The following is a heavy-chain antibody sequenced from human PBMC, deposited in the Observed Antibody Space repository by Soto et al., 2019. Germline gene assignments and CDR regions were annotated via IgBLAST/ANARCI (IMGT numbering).Heavy chain of an antibody. V-gene: IGHV3-43*01. D-gene: IGHD6-13*01. CDR2: ISWDGGST. Sequence: PGGSLRLSCAASGFTFDDYTMHWVRQAPGKVLEWVSLISWDGGSTYYADSVKGRFTISRDNSKNSLYLQMNSLRTEDTALYYCAKDIGPRYSSSWYYFDYWGQGTLVNVSS. J-gene: IGHJ4*02. CDR3: AKDIGPRYSSSWYYFDY. CDR1: GFTFDDYT.